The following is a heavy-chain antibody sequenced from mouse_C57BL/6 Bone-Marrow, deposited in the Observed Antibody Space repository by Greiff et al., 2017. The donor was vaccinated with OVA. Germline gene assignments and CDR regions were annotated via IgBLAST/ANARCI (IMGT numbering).Heavy chain of an antibody. CDR3: VRPHYYGSRGDWYFDV. CDR2: IRSKSNNYAT. J-gene: IGHJ1*03. Sequence: EVMLVESGGGLVQPKGSLKLSCAASGFSFNTYAMNWVRQAPGKGLEWVARIRSKSNNYATYYADSVKDRFTISRDDSESMLYLQMNNLKTEDTAMYYCVRPHYYGSRGDWYFDVWGTGTTVTVSS. V-gene: IGHV10-1*01. D-gene: IGHD1-1*01. CDR1: GFSFNTYA.